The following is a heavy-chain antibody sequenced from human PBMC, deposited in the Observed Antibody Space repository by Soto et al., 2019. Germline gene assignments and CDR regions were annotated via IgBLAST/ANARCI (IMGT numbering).Heavy chain of an antibody. J-gene: IGHJ2*01. Sequence: QVQLVESGGGVVQPGRSLRLSCAGSGFTFSSYAMHWVRQAPGKGLEWVAVISYDGSNKYYADSVKGRFTISRDNSKNTLYMQMNSLRAEDTALYYCARDPLWVTAIVLWNFDHMGRGALVNVSS. CDR2: ISYDGSNK. CDR1: GFTFSSYA. V-gene: IGHV3-30-3*01. D-gene: IGHD5-18*01. CDR3: ARDPLWVTAIVLWNFDH.